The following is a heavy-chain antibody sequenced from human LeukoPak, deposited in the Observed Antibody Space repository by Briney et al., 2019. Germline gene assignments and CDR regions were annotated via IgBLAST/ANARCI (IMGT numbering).Heavy chain of an antibody. V-gene: IGHV4-4*02. CDR3: AREFVQGSSLPYFDY. J-gene: IGHJ4*02. CDR1: GGSITSTNW. D-gene: IGHD1-26*01. CDR2: IHHSGST. Sequence: SGTLSLTCAVSGGSITSTNWWGWVRQPPGKGLEWIGEIHHSGSTNSNPSLKSRVTISVDKSKNQSSLRLSSVTAADTAIYYCAREFVQGSSLPYFDYWGQGTLVTVSS.